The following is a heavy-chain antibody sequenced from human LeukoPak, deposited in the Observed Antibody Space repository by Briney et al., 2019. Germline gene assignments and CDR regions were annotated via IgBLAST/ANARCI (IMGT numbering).Heavy chain of an antibody. D-gene: IGHD2-2*01. CDR1: GFTFSSYW. J-gene: IGHJ4*02. CDR2: ISGSGDST. Sequence: PGGSLRLSCAASGFTFSSYWMEWVRQAPGKGLEWVSTISGSGDSTYYADSVKGRFTISRDSSRNTLSLQMHSLRAEDTAVYYCAKGGGEAKDCSSTSCLFYFDYWGQGTLVTVSS. V-gene: IGHV3-23*01. CDR3: AKGGGEAKDCSSTSCLFYFDY.